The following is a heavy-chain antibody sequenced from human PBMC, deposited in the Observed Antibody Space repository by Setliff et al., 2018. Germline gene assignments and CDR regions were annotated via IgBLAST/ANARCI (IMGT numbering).Heavy chain of an antibody. J-gene: IGHJ3*02. Sequence: RASVKVSCKASGYTFTGYYMHWVRQAPGQGLEWMGWINPNSGGTNYAQKFQGRVTMTRDTSISTAYMELSRLRSDDTAVYYCARDHGSIVGARHGPHDAFDIWGQGTMVTV. CDR3: ARDHGSIVGARHGPHDAFDI. CDR1: GYTFTGYY. V-gene: IGHV1-2*02. CDR2: INPNSGGT. D-gene: IGHD1-26*01.